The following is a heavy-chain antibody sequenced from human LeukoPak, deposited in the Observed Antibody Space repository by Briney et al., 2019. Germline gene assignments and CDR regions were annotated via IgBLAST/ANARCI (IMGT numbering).Heavy chain of an antibody. V-gene: IGHV1-18*03. D-gene: IGHD5-12*01. J-gene: IGHJ6*03. Sequence: ASVTVSCKASGYTFTSYGISWVRQAPGQGLEWMGWISAYNGNTNYAQKLQGRVTMTTDTSTSTAYMELRSLRSDDMAVYYCARGSGYDYLAFYYMDVWAKGPRSPSP. CDR3: ARGSGYDYLAFYYMDV. CDR1: GYTFTSYG. CDR2: ISAYNGNT.